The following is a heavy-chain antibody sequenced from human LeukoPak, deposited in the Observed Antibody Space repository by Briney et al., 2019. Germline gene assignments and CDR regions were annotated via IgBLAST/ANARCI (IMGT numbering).Heavy chain of an antibody. Sequence: ASVKVSCKASGGTFSSYAISWVRQPPGQGLEWMGGIIPIFGTANYAQKFQGRVTITADESTSTAYMELSSLRSEDTAVYYCARERTVAAAGTFDPWGQGTLVTVSS. CDR2: IIPIFGTA. CDR3: ARERTVAAAGTFDP. J-gene: IGHJ5*02. V-gene: IGHV1-69*13. CDR1: GGTFSSYA. D-gene: IGHD6-13*01.